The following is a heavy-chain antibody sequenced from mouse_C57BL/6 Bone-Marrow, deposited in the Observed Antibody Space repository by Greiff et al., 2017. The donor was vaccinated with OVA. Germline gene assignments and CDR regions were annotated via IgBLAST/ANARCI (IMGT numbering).Heavy chain of an antibody. CDR3: AREGYYYGSSYGAMDY. CDR2: ILPGSGST. J-gene: IGHJ4*01. CDR1: GYTFTGYW. Sequence: VQLQQSGAELMKPGASVKLSCKATGYTFTGYWIEWVKQRPGHGLEWIGEILPGSGSTNYNEKFKGKATFTADTSSNTAYMQLSSLTTEDSAICNCAREGYYYGSSYGAMDYWGQGTAVTVSS. V-gene: IGHV1-9*01. D-gene: IGHD1-1*01.